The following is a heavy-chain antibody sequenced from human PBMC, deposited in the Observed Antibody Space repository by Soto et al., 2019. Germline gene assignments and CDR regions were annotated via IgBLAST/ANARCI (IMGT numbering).Heavy chain of an antibody. D-gene: IGHD3-3*01. J-gene: IGHJ4*02. CDR1: GGSISSGDDY. CDR3: ARGHDFWSGYYPY. V-gene: IGHV4-30-4*01. Sequence: LSLTCTVSGGSISSGDDYWSWIRQPPGKGLEWIGYIYDSGNTYYNPSLKSRVTISIDTSKNQFSLNLSSVTAADTAVYYCARGHDFWSGYYPYWGQGTLVTVSS. CDR2: IYDSGNT.